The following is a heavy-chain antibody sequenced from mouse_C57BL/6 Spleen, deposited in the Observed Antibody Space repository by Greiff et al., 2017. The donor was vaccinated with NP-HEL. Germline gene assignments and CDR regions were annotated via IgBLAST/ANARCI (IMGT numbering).Heavy chain of an antibody. Sequence: VQLQQSGAELVKPGASVKMSCKASGYTFTSYWITWVKQRPGQGLEWIGDIYPGSGSTNYNEKLKSKATLTVDTSSSTAYMQLSSLTSEDSAVYYCAREVTYYSNYDAMDYWGQGTSVTVSP. V-gene: IGHV1-55*01. CDR3: AREVTYYSNYDAMDY. D-gene: IGHD2-5*01. CDR1: GYTFTSYW. CDR2: IYPGSGST. J-gene: IGHJ4*01.